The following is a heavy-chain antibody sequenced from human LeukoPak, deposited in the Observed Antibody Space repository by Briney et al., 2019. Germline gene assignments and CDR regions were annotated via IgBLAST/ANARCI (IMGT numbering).Heavy chain of an antibody. CDR3: ARDNSGWYLAY. J-gene: IGHJ4*02. CDR2: INPNSGGT. Sequence: ASVKVSCKASGYTFTSYGISWVRQAPGQGLEWMGWINPNSGGTNYAQKFQGRVTMTRDTSISTGYMELSRLRSDDTAVYYCARDNSGWYLAYWGQGTLVTVSS. V-gene: IGHV1-2*02. CDR1: GYTFTSYG. D-gene: IGHD6-19*01.